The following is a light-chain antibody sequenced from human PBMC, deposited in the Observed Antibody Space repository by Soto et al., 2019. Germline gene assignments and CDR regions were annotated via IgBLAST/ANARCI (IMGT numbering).Light chain of an antibody. J-gene: IGLJ1*01. Sequence: QSVLTQPASVSGSPGQSITLSCTGTSSDVGGYNFVSWYQHHPGKAPKLIVSDISNRPSGVSNRFSGSKSGNTASLTISGLQAEDEADYYCTSYTSSFTYVFGTGTKLTVL. V-gene: IGLV2-14*03. CDR2: DIS. CDR3: TSYTSSFTYV. CDR1: SSDVGGYNF.